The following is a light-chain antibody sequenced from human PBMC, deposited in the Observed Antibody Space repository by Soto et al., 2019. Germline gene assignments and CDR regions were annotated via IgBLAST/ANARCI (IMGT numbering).Light chain of an antibody. CDR2: GAS. V-gene: IGKV3-20*01. Sequence: EIVLTQSPGTLSLSLGERATLSCRASQSVSSSYLAWYQQKPGQAPRLLIYGASSRAPGIPDRFSGSGSGTDFPLTISRLEPEDCAVYYCQQYCSSSEWTFGQGTKVEIK. J-gene: IGKJ1*01. CDR3: QQYCSSSEWT. CDR1: QSVSSSY.